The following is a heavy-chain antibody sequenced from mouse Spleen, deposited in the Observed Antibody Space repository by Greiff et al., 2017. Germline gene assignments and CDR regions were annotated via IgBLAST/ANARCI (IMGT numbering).Heavy chain of an antibody. Sequence: QVQLQQSGAELVRPGASVTLSCKASGYTFTDYEMHWVKQTPVHGLEWIGAIDPETGGTAYNQKFKGKAILTADKSSSTAYMELRSLTSEDSAVYYCTRSNYYGSIDYWGQGTTLTVSS. CDR1: GYTFTDYE. V-gene: IGHV1-15*01. CDR2: IDPETGGT. D-gene: IGHD1-1*01. CDR3: TRSNYYGSIDY. J-gene: IGHJ2*01.